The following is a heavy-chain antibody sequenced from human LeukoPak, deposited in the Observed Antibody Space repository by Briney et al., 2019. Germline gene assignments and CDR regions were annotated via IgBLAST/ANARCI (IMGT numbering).Heavy chain of an antibody. V-gene: IGHV3-23*01. CDR3: AKDTGKVVTAKASHFDY. CDR2: ISGSGGNT. Sequence: GGSLRLSCAASRLTFSSYDMSWVRQTPGKGLEWVSAISGSGGNTYYADSAKGRFTISRDNSKNTLYLQMNSLRAEDTAVYYCAKDTGKVVTAKASHFDYWGQGTLVTVSS. CDR1: RLTFSSYD. D-gene: IGHD2-21*02. J-gene: IGHJ4*02.